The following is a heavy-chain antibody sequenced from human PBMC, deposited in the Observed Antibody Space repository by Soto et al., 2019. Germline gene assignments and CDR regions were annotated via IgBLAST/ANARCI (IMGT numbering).Heavy chain of an antibody. Sequence: GGSLRLSCAASGFTFSSYSMNWVRQAPGKGLEWVSSISSSSSYIYYADSVKGRFTISRDNAKNSLYLQMNSLRAEDTAVYYCARGYCSGGSCYSRLLDYWGQGTLVTVSS. D-gene: IGHD2-15*01. J-gene: IGHJ4*02. CDR2: ISSSSSYI. CDR3: ARGYCSGGSCYSRLLDY. V-gene: IGHV3-21*01. CDR1: GFTFSSYS.